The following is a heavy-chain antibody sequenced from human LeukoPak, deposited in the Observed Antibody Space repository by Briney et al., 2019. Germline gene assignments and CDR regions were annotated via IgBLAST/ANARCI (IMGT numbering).Heavy chain of an antibody. CDR2: ISSSGSTI. CDR1: GFTFSSYS. J-gene: IGHJ4*02. Sequence: GGSLRLSCAASGFTFSSYSMNWVRQAPGKGLEWVSYISSSGSTIYYADSVKGRFTISRDNAKNSLYLQMNSLRAGDTAVYYCARGNYWATYWGQGTLVTVSS. D-gene: IGHD4-11*01. CDR3: ARGNYWATY. V-gene: IGHV3-48*04.